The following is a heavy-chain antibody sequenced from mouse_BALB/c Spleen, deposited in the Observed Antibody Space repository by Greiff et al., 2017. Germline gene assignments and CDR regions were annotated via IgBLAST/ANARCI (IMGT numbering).Heavy chain of an antibody. CDR1: GYTFTSYY. CDR2: INPSNGGT. D-gene: IGHD2-3*01. J-gene: IGHJ3*01. Sequence: QVQLQQPGAELVKPGASVKLSCKASGYTFTSYYMYWVKQRPGQGLEWIGGINPSNGGTNFNEKFKRKATLTVDKSSSTAYMQLSSLTSEDSAVYYCTIYGYYVFFAYWGQGTLVTVSA. CDR3: TIYGYYVFFAY. V-gene: IGHV1S16*01.